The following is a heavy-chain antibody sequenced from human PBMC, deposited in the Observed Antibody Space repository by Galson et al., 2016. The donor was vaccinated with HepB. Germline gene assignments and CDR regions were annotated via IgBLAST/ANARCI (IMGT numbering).Heavy chain of an antibody. CDR2: IKIKTDGGTT. Sequence: SLRLSCAVSGFTFTNAWMNWVRQAPGKGLEWVGRIKIKTDGGTTDYAAPVKGRFTISRDDSKNTLYLQMNSLRTEDTAVYYCSTNLYYFVSGSYVKGSHWGQGTLVTVSS. CDR3: STNLYYFVSGSYVKGSH. CDR1: GFTFTNAW. V-gene: IGHV3-15*07. D-gene: IGHD3-10*01. J-gene: IGHJ4*02.